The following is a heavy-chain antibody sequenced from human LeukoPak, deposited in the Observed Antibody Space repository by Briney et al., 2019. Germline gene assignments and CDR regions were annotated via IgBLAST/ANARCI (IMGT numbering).Heavy chain of an antibody. J-gene: IGHJ4*02. CDR2: INPNSGGT. CDR3: AREPDYGDYSPLDY. Sequence: GASVKVSCKASGYTFTGYYMHWVRQAPGQGLEWMGWINPNSGGTNYAQKFQGRVTMTRDTSISTAYMELSRPRSDDTAVYYCAREPDYGDYSPLDYWGQGTLVTVSS. D-gene: IGHD4-17*01. CDR1: GYTFTGYY. V-gene: IGHV1-2*02.